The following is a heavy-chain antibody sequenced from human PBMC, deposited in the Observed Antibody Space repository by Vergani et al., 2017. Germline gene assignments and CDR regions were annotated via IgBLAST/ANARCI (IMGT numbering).Heavy chain of an antibody. CDR1: GYSFTSYW. J-gene: IGHJ4*02. V-gene: IGHV5-51*03. D-gene: IGHD3-16*01. Sequence: EVQLVQSGAEVKKPGESLKISCKGSGYSFTSYWIGWVRQMPGKGLEWMGIIYPGDSDTRYSPSFQGQVTISADKSISTAYLQWSSLKASDTAMYYCARCRVSYCLLDYFDYWGQGTLVTVSS. CDR3: ARCRVSYCLLDYFDY. CDR2: IYPGDSDT.